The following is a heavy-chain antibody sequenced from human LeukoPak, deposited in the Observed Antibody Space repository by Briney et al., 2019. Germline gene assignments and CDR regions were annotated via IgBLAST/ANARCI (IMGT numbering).Heavy chain of an antibody. CDR3: TRGGVEF. Sequence: GGSLRLSCAASGFTLSTYWMNWVRQAPGKGLEWVANIKEDGSEKYYVDSVKGRFTISRDNAKNSLYLQMNSLRAEDTAVYYCTRGGVEFCGQGTLVTVSS. J-gene: IGHJ4*02. CDR2: IKEDGSEK. V-gene: IGHV3-7*01. D-gene: IGHD3-10*01. CDR1: GFTLSTYW.